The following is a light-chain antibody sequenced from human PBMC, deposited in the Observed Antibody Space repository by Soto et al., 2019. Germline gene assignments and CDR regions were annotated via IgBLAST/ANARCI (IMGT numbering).Light chain of an antibody. V-gene: IGKV3-11*01. J-gene: IGKJ4*01. CDR1: QSVGRN. CDR3: QQRSNWPPVT. Sequence: EIVMTQSPVTLSVPPGERATLSCRASQSVGRNVAWYQQKPGQAPRLLMYDASNRATGIPARFSGSGSGTDFTLTISSLEPEDFGVYYCQQRSNWPPVTFGGGTKVDIK. CDR2: DAS.